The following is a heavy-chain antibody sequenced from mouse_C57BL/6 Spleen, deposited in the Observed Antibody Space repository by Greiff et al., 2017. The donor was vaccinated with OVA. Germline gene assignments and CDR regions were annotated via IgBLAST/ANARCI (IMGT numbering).Heavy chain of an antibody. J-gene: IGHJ2*01. CDR3: AREWGYGDYFDY. Sequence: EVMLVESAGGLVQPGSSMKLSCTASGFTFSDYYMAWVRQVPEKGLEWVANINYDGSSTYYLDSLKSRFIISRDNAKNILYLQMSSLKSEDTATYYCAREWGYGDYFDYWGQGTTLTVSS. D-gene: IGHD2-2*01. V-gene: IGHV5-16*01. CDR1: GFTFSDYY. CDR2: INYDGSST.